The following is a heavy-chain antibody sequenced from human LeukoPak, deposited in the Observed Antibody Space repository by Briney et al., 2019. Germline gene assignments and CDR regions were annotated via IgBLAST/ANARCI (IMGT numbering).Heavy chain of an antibody. CDR3: AREKDGFPDYYYYYYMDV. D-gene: IGHD5-24*01. J-gene: IGHJ6*03. V-gene: IGHV3-7*01. CDR1: GFTFSSYW. CDR2: IKQDGSEK. Sequence: PGGSLRLSCAASGFTFSSYWMSWVRQAPGKGLEWVANIKQDGSEKYYVDSVKGRFTISRDSAKNSLYLQMNSLRAEDTAVYYCAREKDGFPDYYYYYYMDVWGKGTTVTVSS.